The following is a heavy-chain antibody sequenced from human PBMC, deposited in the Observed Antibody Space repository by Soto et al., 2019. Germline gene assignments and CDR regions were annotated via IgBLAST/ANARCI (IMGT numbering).Heavy chain of an antibody. J-gene: IGHJ4*02. CDR2: IYGNGAGI. V-gene: IGHV3-23*01. CDR1: GFTFSAYA. D-gene: IGHD2-21*02. CDR3: AKDVISGDGFWLMDH. Sequence: VGSLRLSCAASGFTFSAYAMTWVRQAPGKGLESVSGIYGNGAGIQYADSVRGRFTISRDNSKNTLYLQMNSLRAEDTAVYYCAKDVISGDGFWLMDHWGQGTLATVSS.